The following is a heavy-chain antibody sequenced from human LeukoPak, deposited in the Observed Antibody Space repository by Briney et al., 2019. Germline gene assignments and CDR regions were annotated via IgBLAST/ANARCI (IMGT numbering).Heavy chain of an antibody. J-gene: IGHJ5*02. CDR1: NDSISSYY. CDR3: ARGFTMVRGPYGWFDP. V-gene: IGHV4-4*07. CDR2: IYTSGSI. D-gene: IGHD3-10*01. Sequence: SETLSLTCTVSNDSISSYYWSWIRQLAGKGLEWIGCIYTSGSINYNPSLKSRVTVSVDTSKKQFTLKLSSVTAADTAVYYCARGFTMVRGPYGWFDPWGQGALVTVSS.